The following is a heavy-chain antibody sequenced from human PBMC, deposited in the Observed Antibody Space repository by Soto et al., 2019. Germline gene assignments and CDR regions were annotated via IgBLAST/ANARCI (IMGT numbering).Heavy chain of an antibody. J-gene: IGHJ6*02. CDR1: VFTFSSYG. CDR2: ISYDGSNK. D-gene: IGHD1-20*01. CDR3: AKDLLITGTTTYYYYGMDV. V-gene: IGHV3-30*18. Sequence: SLRLSCAASVFTFSSYGMHWVRQAPGKGLEWVAVISYDGSNKYYADSVKGRFTISRDNSKNTLYLQMNSLRAEDTAVYYCAKDLLITGTTTYYYYGMDVWGQGTTVTVSS.